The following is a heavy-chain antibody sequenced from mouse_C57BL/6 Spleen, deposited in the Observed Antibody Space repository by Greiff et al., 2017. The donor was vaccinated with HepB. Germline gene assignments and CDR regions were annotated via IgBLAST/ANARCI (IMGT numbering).Heavy chain of an antibody. V-gene: IGHV1-69*01. CDR2: IDPSDSYT. Sequence: VQLQQPGAELVMPGASVKLSCKASGYTFTSYWMHWVKQRPGQGLEWIGEIDPSDSYTNYNQKFKGKSTLTVDKSSSTAYMQLSSLTSEDSAVYYCARGTVGYAMDYWGQGTSVTVSS. D-gene: IGHD1-1*01. CDR3: ARGTVGYAMDY. CDR1: GYTFTSYW. J-gene: IGHJ4*01.